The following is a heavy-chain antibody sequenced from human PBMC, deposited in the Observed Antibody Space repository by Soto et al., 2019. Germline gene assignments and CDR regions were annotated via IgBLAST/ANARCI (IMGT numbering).Heavy chain of an antibody. CDR3: ARVGQWLQLDY. V-gene: IGHV3-9*01. Sequence: GGSLRLSCAGSGFTFKDYAMHWVRQAPGKGLEWVAGISCNSVSIGYTDSVKGRFTISRDNAKNSLYLQMNSLRAADTAVYYCARVGQWLQLDYWGQGTLVTVSS. D-gene: IGHD6-19*01. J-gene: IGHJ4*02. CDR1: GFTFKDYA. CDR2: ISCNSVSI.